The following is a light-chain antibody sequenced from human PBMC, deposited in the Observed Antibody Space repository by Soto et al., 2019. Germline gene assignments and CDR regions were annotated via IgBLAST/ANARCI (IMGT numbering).Light chain of an antibody. Sequence: QLVLTQSPSASASLGASVKLTCTLSSGHSSYAIAWHQQQPQKGPRYLMKLNSDGSLNKGDGIPDRFSGSSSGAERYLTISSLQSEDEADYYCQTWGTGTVVFGGGTKLTVL. CDR3: QTWGTGTVV. V-gene: IGLV4-69*01. CDR1: SGHSSYA. J-gene: IGLJ2*01. CDR2: LNSDGSL.